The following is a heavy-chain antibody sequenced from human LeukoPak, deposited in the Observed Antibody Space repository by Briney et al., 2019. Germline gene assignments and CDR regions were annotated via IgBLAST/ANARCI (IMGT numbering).Heavy chain of an antibody. V-gene: IGHV1-18*01. J-gene: IGHJ3*01. D-gene: IGHD6-13*01. Sequence: GASVKVSCKASGYNFTSYTISWVRQAPGQGLEWMGWISAYNGNTNYGQKLQGRVTMTTDTPTSTAYMELRSLRPGDTAVYYCARDEGAPIAAANVWGRGTMVTVSS. CDR2: ISAYNGNT. CDR3: ARDEGAPIAAANV. CDR1: GYNFTSYT.